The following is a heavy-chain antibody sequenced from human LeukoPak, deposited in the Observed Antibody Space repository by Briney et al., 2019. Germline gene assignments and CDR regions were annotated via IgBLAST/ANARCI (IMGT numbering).Heavy chain of an antibody. CDR1: GFTFSSYA. CDR2: ISYDGSNK. CDR3: ARAVDTAMVTKGFDY. Sequence: GGSLRLSCAASGFTFSSYAMHWVRQAPGKGLEWVAVISYDGSNKYYADPVKSRFTISRDNSKNTLYLQMNSLRAEDTAVYYCARAVDTAMVTKGFDYWGPGALVTVSS. V-gene: IGHV3-30*04. J-gene: IGHJ4*02. D-gene: IGHD5-18*01.